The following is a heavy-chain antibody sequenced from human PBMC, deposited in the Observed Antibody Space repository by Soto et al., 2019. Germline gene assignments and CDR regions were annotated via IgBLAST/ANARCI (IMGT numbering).Heavy chain of an antibody. D-gene: IGHD3-3*01. CDR3: SRQASDFWSGKPQYYMDV. CDR1: GFTFSGSA. V-gene: IGHV3-73*01. Sequence: EVQLVESGGGLVQPGGSLKLSCAASGFTFSGSAMHWFRQASGKGLEWVGRIRSKGNNYATAYGASLKGRFTISRDDSKNTAYLQMNSLNTEDTAVYYCSRQASDFWSGKPQYYMDVWGKGTTVTVSS. J-gene: IGHJ6*03. CDR2: IRSKGNNYAT.